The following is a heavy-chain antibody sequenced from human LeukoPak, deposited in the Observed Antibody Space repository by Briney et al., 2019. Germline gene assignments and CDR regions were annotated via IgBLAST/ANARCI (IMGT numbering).Heavy chain of an antibody. Sequence: ALETLSLTCGVYGGSFSGYYWSWIRQPPGKGLEWIGEINHSGSTNYNPSLKSRVTISVDTSKNQFSLKLSSVTAADTAVYYCARGLLYYFDYWGQGTLVTVSS. V-gene: IGHV4-34*01. CDR2: INHSGST. J-gene: IGHJ4*02. D-gene: IGHD2-15*01. CDR3: ARGLLYYFDY. CDR1: GGSFSGYY.